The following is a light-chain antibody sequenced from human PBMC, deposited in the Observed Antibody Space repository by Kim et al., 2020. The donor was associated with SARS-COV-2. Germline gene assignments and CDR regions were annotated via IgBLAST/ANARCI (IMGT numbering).Light chain of an antibody. V-gene: IGKV1-5*03. CDR1: QSVSDW. J-gene: IGKJ1*01. Sequence: AASVGDRVTITCRASQSVSDWLAWYQQKPGKAPKLLIYKASTLENGVPSTFSGSGSGTEFTLTISSLRPDDFATYYCQQYSAYSTFGQGTKVDIK. CDR2: KAS. CDR3: QQYSAYST.